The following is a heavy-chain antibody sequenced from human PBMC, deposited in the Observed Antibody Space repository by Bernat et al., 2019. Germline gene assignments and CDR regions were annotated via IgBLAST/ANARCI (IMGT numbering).Heavy chain of an antibody. CDR1: GGSISSYH. CDR3: ARQGKGGVPGDN. V-gene: IGHV4-59*08. Sequence: QVQLQQWGAGLLKPSETLSLTCTVSGGSISSYHWSWIRQPPGKGLEWIGYIYYSGSTNYNPSLKSRVTISVDTSKNQFSLKLSSVTAADTAVYYCARQGKGGVPGDNWGQGTLVTVSS. D-gene: IGHD2-21*01. J-gene: IGHJ4*02. CDR2: IYYSGST.